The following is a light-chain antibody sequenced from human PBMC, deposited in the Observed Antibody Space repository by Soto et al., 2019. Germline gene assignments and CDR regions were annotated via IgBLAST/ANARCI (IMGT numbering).Light chain of an antibody. CDR3: AAWDDSLNGPSV. Sequence: QSVLTQPPSASGTPGQRVTISCSGSSSNIGSNTVNWYQQLPGTAPKLLIYSNNQRPSGVPDRFSGSKSGTSASLAISGLQSEDEADYCCAAWDDSLNGPSVFGTGTKVT. CDR2: SNN. CDR1: SSNIGSNT. J-gene: IGLJ1*01. V-gene: IGLV1-44*01.